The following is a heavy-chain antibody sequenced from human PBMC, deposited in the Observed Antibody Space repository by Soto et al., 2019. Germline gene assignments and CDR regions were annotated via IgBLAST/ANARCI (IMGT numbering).Heavy chain of an antibody. Sequence: QVQLVQSGAEVKKPGSSVKVSCKASGGSLSNYGISWVRQAPGQGLEWMGGIIPVFGTANYAQKFQGRVTITADEATHLVYMHVTSLRSEDTAVYYVARCDAPKIVLTTYYPMDVWGQGTTATVSS. CDR3: ARCDAPKIVLTTYYPMDV. V-gene: IGHV1-69*12. D-gene: IGHD4-17*01. J-gene: IGHJ6*03. CDR2: IIPVFGTA. CDR1: GGSLSNYG.